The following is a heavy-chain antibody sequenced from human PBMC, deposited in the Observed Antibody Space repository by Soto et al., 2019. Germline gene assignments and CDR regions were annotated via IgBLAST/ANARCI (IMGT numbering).Heavy chain of an antibody. CDR3: ARHEVVVVPATARTDDAFAV. V-gene: IGHV4-59*08. J-gene: IGHJ3*01. D-gene: IGHD2-21*01. CDR1: GGFVSTYF. CDR2: IYHSGST. Sequence: SETLSLTCTVSGGFVSTYFWSWIRQPPGKGPEWVGFIYHSGSTNSNPSLRSRVSLSLDTSKNLLFLELRSVTAADTAVYYCARHEVVVVPATARTDDAFAVWGPGTMVTVSS.